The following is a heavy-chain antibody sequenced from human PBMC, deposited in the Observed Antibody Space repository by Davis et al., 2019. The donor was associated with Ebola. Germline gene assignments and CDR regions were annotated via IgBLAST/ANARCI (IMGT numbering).Heavy chain of an antibody. D-gene: IGHD3-9*01. CDR3: ARAPNYDVLTGTSSYYFDD. J-gene: IGHJ4*02. CDR1: GYTFTSYG. CDR2: ISGFNTNT. V-gene: IGHV1-18*04. Sequence: ASVKVSCTSSGYTFTSYGLVWVRQAPGLGLEWMGWISGFNTNTNFAQKFQGRVTVSKDTSTNTAYMDLRSLTSDDTAIYYCARAPNYDVLTGTSSYYFDDWGQGTLVTVSS.